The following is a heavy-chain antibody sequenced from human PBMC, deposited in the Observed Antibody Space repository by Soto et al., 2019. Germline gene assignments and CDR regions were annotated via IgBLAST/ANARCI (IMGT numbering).Heavy chain of an antibody. CDR3: VSGDRGNH. J-gene: IGHJ4*02. CDR1: GYIFTKYW. D-gene: IGHD1-26*01. CDR2: IYPDDSDI. Sequence: GESLKISCKGSGYIFTKYWIAWVRQMPGKGLEWMGIIYPDDSDIKYSPSFEGQVTISADKSLSSAYLQWSSLKASDTAIYYCVSGDRGNHWGQGTLVTVYS. V-gene: IGHV5-51*01.